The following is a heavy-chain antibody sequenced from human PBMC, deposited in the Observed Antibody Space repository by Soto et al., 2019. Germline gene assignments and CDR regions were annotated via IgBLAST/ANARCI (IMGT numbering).Heavy chain of an antibody. Sequence: APVEVSCKASGYAFTIYAMHWVRQAPGQRLEWMGWINAGNGNTKYSQKFQGRVTITRDTSASTAYMELSSLRSEDTAVYYCARYGVVPAAHYYYYGMDVWGQGTTVTVSS. J-gene: IGHJ6*02. CDR3: ARYGVVPAAHYYYYGMDV. CDR1: GYAFTIYA. CDR2: INAGNGNT. V-gene: IGHV1-3*01. D-gene: IGHD2-2*01.